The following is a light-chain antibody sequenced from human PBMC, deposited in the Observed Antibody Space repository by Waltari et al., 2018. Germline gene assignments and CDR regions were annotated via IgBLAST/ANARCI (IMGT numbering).Light chain of an antibody. CDR1: SSNIGAGYD. CDR3: QSYDNSLSGSV. V-gene: IGLV1-40*01. Sequence: QSGLTQPPSVSGAPGQRVTISCTGRSSNIGAGYDVPWYQLLPGTAPQVFIYGNINRPSVVPDRLSGSKSGTSASLAISGLQAEDEADYYFQSYDNSLSGSVFGGGTKLTVL. CDR2: GNI. J-gene: IGLJ2*01.